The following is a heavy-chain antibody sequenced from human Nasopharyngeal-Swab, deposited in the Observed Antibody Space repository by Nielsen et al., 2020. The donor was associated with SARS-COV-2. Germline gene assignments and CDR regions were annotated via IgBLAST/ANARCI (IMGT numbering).Heavy chain of an antibody. D-gene: IGHD6-19*01. CDR1: GFTFSSYW. Sequence: GESLKISCAASGFTFSSYWMHWVRQAPGTGLVWVSRINSDGSSTSYADSVKGRFTISRDNAKNTLYLQMNSLRAEDTAVYYCARVGLGYSSGWYGAFDIWGQGTMVTVSS. CDR3: ARVGLGYSSGWYGAFDI. V-gene: IGHV3-74*01. J-gene: IGHJ3*02. CDR2: INSDGSST.